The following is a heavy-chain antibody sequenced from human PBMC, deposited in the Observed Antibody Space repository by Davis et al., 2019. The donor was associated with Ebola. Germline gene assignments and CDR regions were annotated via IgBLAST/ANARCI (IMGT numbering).Heavy chain of an antibody. D-gene: IGHD5-12*01. CDR2: ITPFNGNT. J-gene: IGHJ5*02. CDR1: GYTFTYRY. CDR3: AGGLRAYNWFDP. Sequence: SVKVSCKASGYTFTYRYLHWVRQAPGQALEWMGWITPFNGNTNYAQKFQDRVTITRDRSMSTAYMELSSLRSEDTAMYYCAGGLRAYNWFDPWGQGTLVTVSS. V-gene: IGHV1-45*02.